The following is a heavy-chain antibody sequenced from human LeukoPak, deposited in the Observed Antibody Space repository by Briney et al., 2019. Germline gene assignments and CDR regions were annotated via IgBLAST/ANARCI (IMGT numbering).Heavy chain of an antibody. CDR2: INHSGST. J-gene: IGHJ3*02. D-gene: IGHD2-2*01. CDR1: GGSFSGYY. V-gene: IGHV4-34*01. Sequence: SETLSLTCAVYGGSFSGYYWSWIRQPPGKGLEWIGEINHSGSTNYNPSLKSRVTISVDTSKNQFSLKLSSVTAADTAVYYCAKYCSSTSCYSGRGAFDIWGQGTMVTVSS. CDR3: AKYCSSTSCYSGRGAFDI.